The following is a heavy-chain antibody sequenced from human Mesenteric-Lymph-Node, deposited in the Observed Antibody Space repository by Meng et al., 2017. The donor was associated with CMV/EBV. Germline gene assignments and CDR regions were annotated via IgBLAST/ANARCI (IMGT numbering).Heavy chain of an antibody. J-gene: IGHJ1*01. Sequence: GESLKISCAASGFTVSSNYMNWVRQAPGKGLEWVSVMYSAGSTFYADSVKGRFTISRVDSENTVYLQMNSLRAEDTAVYYCARDAGYYQHWGQGTLVTVSS. CDR3: ARDAGYYQH. CDR1: GFTVSSNY. CDR2: MYSAGST. V-gene: IGHV3-66*01.